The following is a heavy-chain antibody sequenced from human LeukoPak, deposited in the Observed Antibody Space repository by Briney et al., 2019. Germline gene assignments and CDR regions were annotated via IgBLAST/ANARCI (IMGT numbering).Heavy chain of an antibody. CDR2: IRSGGST. Sequence: GGSLRLSCAATGLTFSSDWMHWVRQAPGKGLEWVSVIRSGGSTVYADSVKGRFTISRDNSKNTLYLQLNSLRAEDTAVYYCAREGSGRTAYNDGLDVWGQGTMVTVSS. CDR3: AREGSGRTAYNDGLDV. CDR1: GLTFSSDW. V-gene: IGHV3-53*01. D-gene: IGHD3-10*01. J-gene: IGHJ3*01.